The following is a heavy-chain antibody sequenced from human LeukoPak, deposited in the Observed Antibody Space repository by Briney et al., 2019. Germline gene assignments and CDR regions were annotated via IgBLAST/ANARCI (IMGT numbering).Heavy chain of an antibody. D-gene: IGHD1-26*01. CDR1: GYTFTGYY. V-gene: IGHV1-2*06. J-gene: IGHJ4*02. CDR3: ARAQSGRSQAFDY. CDR2: INPNSGGT. Sequence: ASVKVSCKASGYTFTGYYMHWVRQAPGQGLEWMGRINPNSGGTNYAQKFQGRVTMTRDTSISTAYMELSRLRSDDTAVYYCARAQSGRSQAFDYWGQGTLVSVSS.